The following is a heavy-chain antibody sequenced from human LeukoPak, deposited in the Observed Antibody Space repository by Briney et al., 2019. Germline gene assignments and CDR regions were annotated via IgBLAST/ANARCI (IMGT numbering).Heavy chain of an antibody. CDR1: GFTFSDYY. CDR2: ISSSRSYT. D-gene: IGHD4-17*01. Sequence: GGSLRLSCAASGFTFSDYYMSWIRQAPGKGLEWVSYISSSRSYTKDADSVKGRFAISRDNAKNSLYLQMNSLRAEDMAVYYCARAPCDYGDYYYYYGMDVWGQGTTVTVS. CDR3: ARAPCDYGDYYYYYGMDV. V-gene: IGHV3-11*05. J-gene: IGHJ6*02.